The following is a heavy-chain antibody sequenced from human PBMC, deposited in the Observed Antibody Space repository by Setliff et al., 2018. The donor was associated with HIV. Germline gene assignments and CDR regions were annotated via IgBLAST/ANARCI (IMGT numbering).Heavy chain of an antibody. V-gene: IGHV4-59*01. D-gene: IGHD4-17*01. Sequence: PSETLSLTCSVSGGSIRSYFWSWIRQPPGKGLEWIGYIYYNGNTDYNPSLKSRVTISVDTSKNHFSLILSSVTAADTAVYYCAREIYGGNSRPFDYWGQGTLVTVSS. J-gene: IGHJ4*02. CDR2: IYYNGNT. CDR3: AREIYGGNSRPFDY. CDR1: GGSIRSYF.